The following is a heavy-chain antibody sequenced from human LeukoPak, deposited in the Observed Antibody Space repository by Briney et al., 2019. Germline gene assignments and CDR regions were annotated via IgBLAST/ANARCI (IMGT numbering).Heavy chain of an antibody. V-gene: IGHV4-61*02. CDR3: ARDTIAVAGRFDY. D-gene: IGHD6-19*01. CDR1: GGSLSSGSYY. Sequence: PSQTLSLTCTLSGGSLSSGSYYWSWLRQPAGKGLEWIGRIYTSGSTHYNPSLKSRVTISVDTSKNQFSLKLSSVAAADTAVYYCARDTIAVAGRFDYWGQGTLVTVSS. J-gene: IGHJ4*02. CDR2: IYTSGST.